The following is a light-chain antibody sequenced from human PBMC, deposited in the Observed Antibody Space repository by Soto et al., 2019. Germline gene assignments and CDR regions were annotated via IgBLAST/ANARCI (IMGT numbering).Light chain of an antibody. J-gene: IGLJ2*01. Sequence: QSALPQPRSVSGSPGQSVTISCTGTSSDVGGYNYVSWYQQHPGKAPKFMIYDVSKRPSGVPDRFSGSKSGNTASLTISGLQAEEEADYYCCSYAGSYTLLFGGGTKLPVL. CDR1: SSDVGGYNY. CDR2: DVS. V-gene: IGLV2-11*01. CDR3: CSYAGSYTLL.